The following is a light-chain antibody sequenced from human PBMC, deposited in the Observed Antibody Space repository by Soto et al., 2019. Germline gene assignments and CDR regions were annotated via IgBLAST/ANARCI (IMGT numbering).Light chain of an antibody. CDR3: QQRNSWPLT. J-gene: IGKJ4*01. V-gene: IGKV3-11*01. CDR2: DAS. CDR1: QSISSY. Sequence: EIVLTQSPATLSLSPGERATLSCRASQSISSYLAWYQQKPGQAPRLLIWDASYRATGIPARFSGSGSGTDFTLTISSLEPEDFAVYYCQQRNSWPLTFGGGTNVEIK.